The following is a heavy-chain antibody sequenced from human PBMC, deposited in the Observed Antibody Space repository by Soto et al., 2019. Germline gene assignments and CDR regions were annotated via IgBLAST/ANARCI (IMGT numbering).Heavy chain of an antibody. Sequence: EVQLVVSGGGLVQPGGSLRISCAASGFTVSSNYMSWVRQAPGKGLERVSVIYSGGSPYYADSVKGRFTISRDNSKNTLYLQMNSLRAEDTAVYYCARSCCYPPGDYWGQGTLVTVSS. J-gene: IGHJ4*02. D-gene: IGHD2-15*01. CDR2: IYSGGSP. V-gene: IGHV3-66*01. CDR3: ARSCCYPPGDY. CDR1: GFTVSSNY.